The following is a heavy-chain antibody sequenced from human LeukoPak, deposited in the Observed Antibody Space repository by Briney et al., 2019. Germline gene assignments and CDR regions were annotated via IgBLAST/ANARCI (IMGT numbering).Heavy chain of an antibody. V-gene: IGHV1-46*01. CDR1: GYTFTGYY. D-gene: IGHD6-13*01. Sequence: ASVKVSCKASGYTFTGYYMHWVRQAPGQGLEWMGIINPSGGSTSYAQKFQGRVTMTRDTSTSTVYMELSSLRSEDTAVYYCAREPPDLLAAADYYYGMDVWGQGTTVTVSS. J-gene: IGHJ6*02. CDR3: AREPPDLLAAADYYYGMDV. CDR2: INPSGGST.